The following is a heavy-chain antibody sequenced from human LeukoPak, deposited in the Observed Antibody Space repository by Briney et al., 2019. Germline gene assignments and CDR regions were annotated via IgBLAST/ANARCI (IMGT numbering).Heavy chain of an antibody. CDR2: INPDSGGT. V-gene: IGHV1-2*02. CDR3: ARAGVWDYSDSSGYHNAAFDI. J-gene: IGHJ3*02. CDR1: GYTFTGYY. Sequence: ASVKVSCKASGYTFTGYYMHWVRQAPGQGLEWMGWINPDSGGTNYAQKFQGRVTMTRDTSISTAYMELSRLRSDDTAVYYCARAGVWDYSDSSGYHNAAFDIWGQGQWSPSLQ. D-gene: IGHD3-22*01.